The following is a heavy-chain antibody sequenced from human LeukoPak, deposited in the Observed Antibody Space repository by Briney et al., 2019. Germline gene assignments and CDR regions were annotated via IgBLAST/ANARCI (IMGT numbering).Heavy chain of an antibody. D-gene: IGHD1-14*01. CDR2: IYYSGST. Sequence: PSETLSLTCTVSGGSISSYYWSWIRQPPGKGLEWIGYIYYSGSTNYNPSLKSRVTISVDTSKNQFSLKLSSVTAADTAVYYCARAVIRSAGFDPWGQGTLVTVSS. V-gene: IGHV4-59*01. J-gene: IGHJ5*02. CDR3: ARAVIRSAGFDP. CDR1: GGSISSYY.